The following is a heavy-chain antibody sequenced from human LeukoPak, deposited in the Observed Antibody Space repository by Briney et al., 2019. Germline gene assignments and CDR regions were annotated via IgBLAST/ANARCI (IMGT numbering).Heavy chain of an antibody. CDR3: ARDDSSGYYSPYFDY. Sequence: GGSLRLSCVASGFAFSQFPVHWVRQAPGKRLEWVAFISHDGGNKKYGDSVKGRFTISRDNSKNTVYLQMNSLRAEDTAVYYCARDDSSGYYSPYFDYWGQGTLVTVSS. V-gene: IGHV3-30*03. CDR1: GFAFSQFP. D-gene: IGHD3-22*01. CDR2: ISHDGGNK. J-gene: IGHJ4*02.